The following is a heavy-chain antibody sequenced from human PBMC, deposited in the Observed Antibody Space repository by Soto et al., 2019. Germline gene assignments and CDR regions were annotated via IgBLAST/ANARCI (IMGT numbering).Heavy chain of an antibody. CDR2: ISYDGSNK. CDR1: GFTFSSYG. D-gene: IGHD5-18*01. Sequence: QVQLVESGGGVVQPGRSLRLSCAASGFTFSSYGMHWVRQAPGKGLEWVAVISYDGSNKYYADSVNGRFTISRDHSTNTLHLRMNSLRAEDTAVYYCAKVAADPAMANYYSYCLDVWGKGTTVTVCS. J-gene: IGHJ6*03. V-gene: IGHV3-30*18. CDR3: AKVAADPAMANYYSYCLDV.